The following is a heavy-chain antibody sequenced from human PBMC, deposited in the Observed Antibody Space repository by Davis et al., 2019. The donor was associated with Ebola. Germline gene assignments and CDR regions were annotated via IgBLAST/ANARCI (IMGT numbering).Heavy chain of an antibody. CDR3: ARANDDSSGYTMADAFDI. Sequence: GGSLRLSCAASGFSFSAYYMSWIRQAPGKGLECVSYTSSSGSSIYYADSVKGRFTISRDNAKNSLYLQMNSLRTEDTAVYYCARANDDSSGYTMADAFDIWGQGTMVTVSS. CDR2: TSSSGSSI. V-gene: IGHV3-11*01. D-gene: IGHD3-22*01. J-gene: IGHJ3*02. CDR1: GFSFSAYY.